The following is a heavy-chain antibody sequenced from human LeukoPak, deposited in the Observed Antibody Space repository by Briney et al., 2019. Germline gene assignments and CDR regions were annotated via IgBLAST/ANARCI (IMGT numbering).Heavy chain of an antibody. CDR1: GDSFSDYY. V-gene: IGHV4-59*01. Sequence: SETLSLTCTVSGDSFSDYYWTWIRQPPGEGLVWVGYSGSSNYNPSLKSRVTISVDTSKRHFSLTLSSVTAADTAVYYCARTRRHYFGSGKTLTPWPAGLDIWGQGTTVIVS. CDR3: ARTRRHYFGSGKTLTPWPAGLDI. D-gene: IGHD3-10*01. CDR2: SGSS. J-gene: IGHJ6*02.